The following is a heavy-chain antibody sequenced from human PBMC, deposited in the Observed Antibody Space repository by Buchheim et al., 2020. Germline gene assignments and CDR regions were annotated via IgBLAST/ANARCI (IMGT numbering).Heavy chain of an antibody. CDR1: GFTFSSAW. CDR2: ITSDGSTT. J-gene: IGHJ4*02. Sequence: EVQLVESGGGLVQPGGSLRLSCAASGFTFSSAWMHWVRQAPGEGLVWVSRITSDGSTTTYADSVKGRFTISRANAREPLYLQMNSLTAEDTAVYYCARDWYYTVDYWGQGTL. V-gene: IGHV3-74*01. D-gene: IGHD2/OR15-2a*01. CDR3: ARDWYYTVDY.